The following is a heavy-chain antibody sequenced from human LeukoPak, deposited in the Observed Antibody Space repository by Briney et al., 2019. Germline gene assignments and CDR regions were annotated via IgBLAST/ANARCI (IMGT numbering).Heavy chain of an antibody. V-gene: IGHV3-23*01. D-gene: IGHD5-12*01. J-gene: IGHJ4*02. CDR3: VGFIVATINFDY. Sequence: GGSLRLSCAASGFTFSSYAMSWVRQAPGKGLEWVSAFSGSGGSTYYADSVKGRFTISRDNSKNTLYLQMNSLRAEDTAVYYCVGFIVATINFDYWGQGTLVTVSS. CDR1: GFTFSSYA. CDR2: FSGSGGST.